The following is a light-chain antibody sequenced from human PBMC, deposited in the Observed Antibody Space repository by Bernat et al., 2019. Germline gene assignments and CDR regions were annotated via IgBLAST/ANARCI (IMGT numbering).Light chain of an antibody. V-gene: IGLV6-57*04. J-gene: IGLJ3*02. CDR2: ENN. CDR3: QSYDNSIWV. CDR1: SGTIASSS. Sequence: NFMLTQPHSVSESRGKTVTISCTRSSGTIASSSVQWYQQRPGGAPTPVIYENNQRHTGVPDRFSGSIDSSSNSASLTISGLKTEDEADYYCQSYDNSIWVFGGGTRLTVL.